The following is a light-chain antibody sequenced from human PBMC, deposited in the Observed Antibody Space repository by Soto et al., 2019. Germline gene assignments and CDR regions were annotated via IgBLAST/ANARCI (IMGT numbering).Light chain of an antibody. CDR3: QQSYRTPLT. CDR2: AAS. CDR1: QSISSY. J-gene: IGKJ4*01. V-gene: IGKV1-39*01. Sequence: DIQMTQSPSSLSASVGDRVTITCRASQSISSYLNWYQQKPGKAPKLLIYAASSLQSGVPSRFSGSASVTDFTLTIVRLQPEDFATYYCQQSYRTPLTVGGGTKVEI.